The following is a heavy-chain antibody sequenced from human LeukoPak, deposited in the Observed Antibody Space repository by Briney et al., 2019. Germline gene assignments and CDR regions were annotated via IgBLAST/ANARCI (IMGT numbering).Heavy chain of an antibody. CDR3: ARNPLGNCSSASCLRYWYFDL. V-gene: IGHV4-39*07. CDR2: IYYSGNT. CDR1: GGSISSSSYY. Sequence: SETLSLTCTVSGGSISSSSYYWGWIRQPPGKGLEWIGSIYYSGNTNYNPSLKSRVTISVDTSKNQFSLKLSSVTAADTAVYYCARNPLGNCSSASCLRYWYFDLWGRGTLVTVSS. D-gene: IGHD2-2*01. J-gene: IGHJ2*01.